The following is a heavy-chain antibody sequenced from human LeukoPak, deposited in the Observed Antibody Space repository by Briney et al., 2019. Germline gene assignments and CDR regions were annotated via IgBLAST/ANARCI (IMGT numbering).Heavy chain of an antibody. J-gene: IGHJ4*02. CDR2: ISAYNGNT. D-gene: IGHD6-19*01. Sequence: ASVKVSCKASGYTFTGYYMHWVRQAPGQGLEWMGWISAYNGNTNYAQKLQGRVTMTTDTSTSTAYMELRSLRSDDTAVYYCARDHSSGWYRGDYWGQGTLVTVSS. CDR1: GYTFTGYY. CDR3: ARDHSSGWYRGDY. V-gene: IGHV1-18*04.